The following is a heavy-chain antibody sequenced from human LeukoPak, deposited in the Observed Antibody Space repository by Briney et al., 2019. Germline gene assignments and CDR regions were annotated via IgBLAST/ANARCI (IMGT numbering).Heavy chain of an antibody. D-gene: IGHD6-6*01. CDR3: ARRYSSSSLRIYYFDY. J-gene: IGHJ4*02. CDR2: MNPNSGNT. Sequence: GASVKVSCKASGYTFTSYDINWVRQAPGQGLEWMGWMNPNSGNTGYAQKFQGRVTITRNTSISTAYMELSSLRSEDTAVYYCARRYSSSSLRIYYFDYWGQGTLVTVSS. V-gene: IGHV1-8*03. CDR1: GYTFTSYD.